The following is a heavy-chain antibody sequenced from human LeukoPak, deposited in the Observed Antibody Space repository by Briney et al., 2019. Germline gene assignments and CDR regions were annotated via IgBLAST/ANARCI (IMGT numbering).Heavy chain of an antibody. D-gene: IGHD3-22*01. Sequence: GASVKVSCKASGYTFTCYYMHWVRQAPGQGLEWMGWINPNSGGTNYAQKFQGRVTMTRDTSISTAYMELSRLRSDDTAVYYCARASHYCDSSGYYYGSFDYWGQGTLVTVSS. CDR2: INPNSGGT. CDR1: GYTFTCYY. V-gene: IGHV1-2*02. J-gene: IGHJ4*02. CDR3: ARASHYCDSSGYYYGSFDY.